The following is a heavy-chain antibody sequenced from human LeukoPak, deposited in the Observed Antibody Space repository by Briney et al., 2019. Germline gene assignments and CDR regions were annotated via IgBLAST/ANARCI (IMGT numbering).Heavy chain of an antibody. Sequence: GGSLRHSCAASGFTFSDYYMSWIRQAPGKGLEWISQISSSGGTTYYTDSVQGRFTISRDNAKNSLFLQMSSLKDEDTAVYYCARDGADGGNWGAFDIWGQGTIVTVSS. J-gene: IGHJ3*02. V-gene: IGHV3-11*01. CDR3: ARDGADGGNWGAFDI. CDR1: GFTFSDYY. D-gene: IGHD4-23*01. CDR2: ISSSGGTT.